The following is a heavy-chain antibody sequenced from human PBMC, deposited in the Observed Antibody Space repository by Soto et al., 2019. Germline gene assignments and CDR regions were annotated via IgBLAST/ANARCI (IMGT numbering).Heavy chain of an antibody. CDR1: GFSLSTSGVG. CDR3: AHRPSYCSGGSCYSGFDY. V-gene: IGHV2-5*02. Sequence: SGPTLVNPTQTLTLTCTFSGFSLSTSGVGVGWIRQPPGKALEWLALIYWDDDKRYSPSLKSRLTITKDTSKNQVVLTMTNMVPVDTATYYCAHRPSYCSGGSCYSGFDYWGQGTLVTVSS. CDR2: IYWDDDK. J-gene: IGHJ4*02. D-gene: IGHD2-15*01.